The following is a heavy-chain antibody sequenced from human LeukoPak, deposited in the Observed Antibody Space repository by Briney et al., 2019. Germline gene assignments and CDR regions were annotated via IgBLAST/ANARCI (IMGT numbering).Heavy chain of an antibody. J-gene: IGHJ5*02. D-gene: IGHD3-3*01. CDR2: IRYDGSNK. CDR1: GFTFSSYG. Sequence: GGSLRLSCAASGFTFSSYGMHWVRQAPGKGLEWVAFIRYDGSNKYYADSVKGRFTISRDNAKNSLYLQMDSLRAEDTAVYYCARVSVLRFLEWPTSWFDPWGQGTLVTVSS. V-gene: IGHV3-30*02. CDR3: ARVSVLRFLEWPTSWFDP.